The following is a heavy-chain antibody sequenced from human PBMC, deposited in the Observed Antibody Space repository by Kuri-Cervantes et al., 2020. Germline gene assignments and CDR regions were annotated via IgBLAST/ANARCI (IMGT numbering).Heavy chain of an antibody. D-gene: IGHD3-22*01. CDR3: AKARSVTMIVVVTDAFDI. CDR2: ISYDGSNK. V-gene: IGHV3-30-3*01. Sequence: GESLKISCAASGFTFSSYAMHWVRQAPGKGLEWVAVISYDGSNKYYADSVKGRFTISRDNAKNSLYLQMNSLRAKDTALYYCAKARSVTMIVVVTDAFDIWGQGTMVTVSS. CDR1: GFTFSSYA. J-gene: IGHJ3*02.